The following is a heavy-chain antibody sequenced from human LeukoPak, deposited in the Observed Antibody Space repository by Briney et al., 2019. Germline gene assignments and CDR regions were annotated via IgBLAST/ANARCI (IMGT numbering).Heavy chain of an antibody. J-gene: IGHJ4*02. V-gene: IGHV3-64D*09. CDR2: ISSNGGST. CDR3: VKARGIQLWLPGDY. Sequence: GGSLRLSCSASGFTFSSYAMHWVRQAPGKGLEYVSAISSNGGSTYYGDSVKGRFTISRDNSKNTLYLQMSSLRAEDTAVYYCVKARGIQLWLPGDYWGQGTLVTVSS. D-gene: IGHD5-18*01. CDR1: GFTFSSYA.